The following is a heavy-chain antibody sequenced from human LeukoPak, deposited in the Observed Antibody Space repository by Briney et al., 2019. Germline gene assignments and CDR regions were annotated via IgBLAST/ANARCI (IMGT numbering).Heavy chain of an antibody. J-gene: IGHJ4*02. CDR1: GYTFTGYY. CDR3: ARGCGGGTCYYDY. V-gene: IGHV1-2*02. CDR2: INPNSGGT. D-gene: IGHD2-15*01. Sequence: ASVKVSCKASGYTFTGYYMHWVRQAPGQGLEWMGWINPNSGGTNYAQNLQGRVTMTSDTSTSTAYMELRSLTSDDTAVYYCARGCGGGTCYYDYWGQGTLVTVSS.